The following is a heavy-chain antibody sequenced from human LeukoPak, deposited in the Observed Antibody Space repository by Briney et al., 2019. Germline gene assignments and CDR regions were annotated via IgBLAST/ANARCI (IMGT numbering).Heavy chain of an antibody. CDR2: IKQDGSEK. CDR3: ARWLELMRNFDW. Sequence: GGSLRLSCVGSGFTISDYWMSWVRQAPGKGLEWVANIKQDGSEKDYVDALKGRFTISRDNAKNSLYLQMNSLRAEDTAVYYCARWLELMRNFDWWGQGTLVTVSS. D-gene: IGHD5-24*01. V-gene: IGHV3-7*01. J-gene: IGHJ4*02. CDR1: GFTISDYW.